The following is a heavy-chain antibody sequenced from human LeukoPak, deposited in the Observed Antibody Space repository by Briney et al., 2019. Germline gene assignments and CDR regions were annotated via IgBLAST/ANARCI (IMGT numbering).Heavy chain of an antibody. D-gene: IGHD5-12*01. CDR2: ISGSGGST. V-gene: IGHV3-23*01. Sequence: GGSLRLSCAASGFIFSSYAMSWVRQAPGKGLEWVSAISGSGGSTYYADSVKGRFTISSDNSKNTLYLQMNSLRAEDTAVYYCAKSGQWLRLYYFDYWGQGTLVTVSS. CDR3: AKSGQWLRLYYFDY. CDR1: GFIFSSYA. J-gene: IGHJ4*02.